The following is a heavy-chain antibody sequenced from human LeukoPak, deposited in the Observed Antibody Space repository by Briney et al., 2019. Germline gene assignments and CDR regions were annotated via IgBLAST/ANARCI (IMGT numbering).Heavy chain of an antibody. J-gene: IGHJ4*02. D-gene: IGHD3-22*01. Sequence: SETLSLTCTVSGGSISSSGYYWGWIRQPPGKELEWIGSIHYSGSTYYNPSLNSRVTISIDTSKNQFSLKLSFVTAADTAVYYCARGSDYYNSSGLGYWGQGTLVTVSS. CDR3: ARGSDYYNSSGLGY. CDR1: GGSISSSGYY. V-gene: IGHV4-39*07. CDR2: IHYSGST.